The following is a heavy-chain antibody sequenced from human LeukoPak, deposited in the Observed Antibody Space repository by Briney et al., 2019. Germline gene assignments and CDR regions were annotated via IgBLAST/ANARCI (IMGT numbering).Heavy chain of an antibody. CDR3: ARDIQLWGAVWFDP. V-gene: IGHV4-39*07. J-gene: IGHJ5*02. CDR1: GGSISSSSYY. CDR2: INHSGST. D-gene: IGHD5-18*01. Sequence: SETLSLTCTVSGGSISSSSYYWGWIRQPPGKGLEWIGEINHSGSTNYNPSLKSRVTISVDTSKNQFSLKLSSVTAADTAVYYCARDIQLWGAVWFDPWGQGTLVTVSS.